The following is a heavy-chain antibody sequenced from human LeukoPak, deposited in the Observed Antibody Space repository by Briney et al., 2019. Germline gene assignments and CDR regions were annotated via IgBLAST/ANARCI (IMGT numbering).Heavy chain of an antibody. D-gene: IGHD3-22*01. Sequence: GESLKISCKGSGYSFTSYWIGWVRQMPGKGLEWMGIIYPGDSDTRYSPSFQGQVTISADKSISTAYLQWSSLKASDTAMYYCARGGGGDSSGYYPFDYWGQGTLVTVSS. V-gene: IGHV5-51*01. J-gene: IGHJ4*02. CDR2: IYPGDSDT. CDR1: GYSFTSYW. CDR3: ARGGGGDSSGYYPFDY.